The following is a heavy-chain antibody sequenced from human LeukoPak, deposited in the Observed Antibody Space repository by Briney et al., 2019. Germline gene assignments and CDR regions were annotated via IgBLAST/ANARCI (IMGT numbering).Heavy chain of an antibody. J-gene: IGHJ4*02. V-gene: IGHV4-34*01. D-gene: IGHD3-10*01. CDR3: ARGLRWGITMVRARTYFDY. CDR1: GGSFSGYY. CDR2: INHSGST. Sequence: PSETLSLTCAVYGGSFSGYYWSWIRQPPGKGLEWIGEINHSGSTNYNPSLKSRVTISVDTSKNQFSLKLSSVTAADTAVYCCARGLRWGITMVRARTYFDYWGQGTLVTVSS.